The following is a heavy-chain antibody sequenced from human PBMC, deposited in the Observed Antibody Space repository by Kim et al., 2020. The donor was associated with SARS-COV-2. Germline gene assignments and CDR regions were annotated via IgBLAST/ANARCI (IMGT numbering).Heavy chain of an antibody. Sequence: GYAQKFQGRVTMTRHTSISTAYMELSSLRSEDTAVYYCAIPQGGGDWFDPWGQGTLVTVSS. CDR3: AIPQGGGDWFDP. D-gene: IGHD3-16*01. V-gene: IGHV1-8*01. J-gene: IGHJ5*02.